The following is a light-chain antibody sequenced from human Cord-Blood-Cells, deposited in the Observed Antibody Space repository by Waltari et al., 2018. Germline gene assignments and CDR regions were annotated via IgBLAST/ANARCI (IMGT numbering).Light chain of an antibody. CDR1: ALPKQY. Sequence: SYELPQPPSVSVSPGQTASITCSGDALPKQYAYWYQQKPGQAPVLVIYKDSERPSGIPERFSGSSSGTTVTLTISGVQAEDEADYYCQSADSSGTWVFGGGTKLTVL. V-gene: IGLV3-25*03. CDR2: KDS. J-gene: IGLJ3*02. CDR3: QSADSSGTWV.